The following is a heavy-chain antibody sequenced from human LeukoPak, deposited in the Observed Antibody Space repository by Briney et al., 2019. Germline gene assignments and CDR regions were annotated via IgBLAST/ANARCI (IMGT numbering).Heavy chain of an antibody. V-gene: IGHV3-23*01. J-gene: IGHJ4*02. CDR1: GFTSSSDA. CDR2: ISGSGGST. D-gene: IGHD3-9*01. CDR3: AQVRYYDILTGSWGYFDY. Sequence: GGSLRLSCAASGFTSSSDAMSWVRQAPGKGLEWVSGISGSGGSTYYADSVKGRFTISRDNSKNTLFLQMNSLRAEDAAVYYCAQVRYYDILTGSWGYFDYWGQGTLVTVSS.